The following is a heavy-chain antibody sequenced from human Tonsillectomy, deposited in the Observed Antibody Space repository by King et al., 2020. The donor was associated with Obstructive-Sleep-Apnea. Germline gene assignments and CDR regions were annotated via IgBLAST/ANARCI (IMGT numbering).Heavy chain of an antibody. Sequence: VKLVESGGGLVQPGGSLRLSCAASGFTVSSYWMSWVRQAPGKGLEWVANINQDGSDINFVDSVKGRFTISRDNAKNSLYLQMNSLRAEDTAVYYCARESTEVTPGCWGQGTLVTVSS. J-gene: IGHJ4*02. CDR2: INQDGSDI. CDR1: GFTVSSYW. V-gene: IGHV3-7*01. D-gene: IGHD4-23*01. CDR3: ARESTEVTPGC.